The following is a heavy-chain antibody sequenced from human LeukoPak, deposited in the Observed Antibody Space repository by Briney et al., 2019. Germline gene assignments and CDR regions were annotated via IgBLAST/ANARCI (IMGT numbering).Heavy chain of an antibody. D-gene: IGHD3-10*01. CDR3: ATQPELLWFGELLGMDV. V-gene: IGHV3-23*01. Sequence: PGRSLRLSCAASGFTFDDYAMHWVRQAPGKGLEWVSAISGSGGSTYYADSVKGRFTISRDNSKNTLYLQMNSLRAEDTAVYYCATQPELLWFGELLGMDVWGQGTTVTVSS. CDR1: GFTFDDYA. J-gene: IGHJ6*02. CDR2: ISGSGGST.